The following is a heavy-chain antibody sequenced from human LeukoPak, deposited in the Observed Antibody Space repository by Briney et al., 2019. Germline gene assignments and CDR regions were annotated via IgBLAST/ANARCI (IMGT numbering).Heavy chain of an antibody. Sequence: PAESLSLTCTVSGGSISSYCWSWVRQPPGKGLEWIGYIYYSGSTNYNPSLRSRVTISVATSKNQLSLKLTTVTAADTAVYYGARDKVNDYNDSSGYYYEHWFDPWGQGTLVTASS. D-gene: IGHD3-22*01. V-gene: IGHV4-59*01. CDR3: ARDKVNDYNDSSGYYYEHWFDP. CDR2: IYYSGST. CDR1: GGSISSYC. J-gene: IGHJ5*02.